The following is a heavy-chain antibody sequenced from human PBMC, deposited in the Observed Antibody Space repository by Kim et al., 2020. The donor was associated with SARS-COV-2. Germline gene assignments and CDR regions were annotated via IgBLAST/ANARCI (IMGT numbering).Heavy chain of an antibody. J-gene: IGHJ4*02. Sequence: QKFQGSVTMTRDTSTSTVYMELSSLSSEDTAVYYCARDLVVVPAASGFDYWGQGTLVTVSS. CDR3: ARDLVVVPAASGFDY. V-gene: IGHV1-46*01. D-gene: IGHD2-2*01.